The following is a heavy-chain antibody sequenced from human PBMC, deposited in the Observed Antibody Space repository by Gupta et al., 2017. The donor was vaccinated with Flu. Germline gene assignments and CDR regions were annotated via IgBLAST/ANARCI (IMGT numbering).Heavy chain of an antibody. CDR3: EKENGIAARCQTRLEFAY. CDR1: GFTFSSYG. Sequence: QVQLVESGGGVFQPGRSLRLSCAASGFTFSSYGMHWVRQAPGKGLEGVAVRSYDGSNKYYAESGTGRGTISRDNSKNTLYRQMNSLRAEQTAEYDCEKENGIAARCQTRLEFAYGGQVTMVTLYS. CDR2: RSYDGSNK. V-gene: IGHV3-30*18. D-gene: IGHD6-13*01. J-gene: IGHJ4*02.